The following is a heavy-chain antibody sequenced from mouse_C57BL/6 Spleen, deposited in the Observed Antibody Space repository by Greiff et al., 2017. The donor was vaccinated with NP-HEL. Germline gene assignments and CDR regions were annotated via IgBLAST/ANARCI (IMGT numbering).Heavy chain of an antibody. Sequence: DVKLVESEGGLVQPGSSMKLSCTASGFTFSDYYMAWVRQVPEKGLEWVANINYDGSSTYYLDSLKSRFIISRDNAKNILYLQMSSLKSEDTATYYCARDDGNYGYFDVWGTGTTVTVSS. D-gene: IGHD2-1*01. CDR2: INYDGSST. CDR1: GFTFSDYY. J-gene: IGHJ1*03. CDR3: ARDDGNYGYFDV. V-gene: IGHV5-16*01.